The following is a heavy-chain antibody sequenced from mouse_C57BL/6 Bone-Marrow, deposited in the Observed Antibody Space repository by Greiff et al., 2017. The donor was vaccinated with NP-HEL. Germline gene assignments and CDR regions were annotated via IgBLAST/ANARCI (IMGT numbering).Heavy chain of an antibody. Sequence: QVQLQQPGAELVMPGASVKLSCKASGYTFTSYWMHWVKQRPGQGLEWIGEIDPSDSYTNYNEKFKSKATLTVDKSSSTAYMQLSSLTSEDSAVYYCARYGNYVWYFDVWGTGTTVTVSS. J-gene: IGHJ1*03. CDR3: ARYGNYVWYFDV. V-gene: IGHV1-69*01. CDR1: GYTFTSYW. D-gene: IGHD2-1*01. CDR2: IDPSDSYT.